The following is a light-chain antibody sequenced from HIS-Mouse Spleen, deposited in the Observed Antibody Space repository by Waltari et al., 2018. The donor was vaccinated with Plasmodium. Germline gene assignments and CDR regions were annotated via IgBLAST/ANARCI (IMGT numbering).Light chain of an antibody. CDR3: AAWDDSLSGRV. CDR1: SSNHGSNY. Sequence: QSVLPQPPSASGTPGQRVTISCSGSSSNHGSNYVYWYQQLPGTAPKLLLYRNNPRPSGVPDRFSGSKSGTSASLAISGLRSEDEADYYCAAWDDSLSGRVFGGGTKLTVL. CDR2: RNN. V-gene: IGLV1-47*01. J-gene: IGLJ3*02.